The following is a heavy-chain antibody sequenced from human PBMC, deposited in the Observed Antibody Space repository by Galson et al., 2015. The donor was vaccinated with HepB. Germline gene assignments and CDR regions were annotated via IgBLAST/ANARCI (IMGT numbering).Heavy chain of an antibody. Sequence: TLSLTCTVSGGSISSGDYYWSWIRQPPGKGLEWIGYIYHGGSTYYNPSLKSRLTISVDTSKNQFSLKLSSVTAADTAVYYCARETGATFFDNWGQGTLVTVSS. V-gene: IGHV4-30-4*01. CDR3: ARETGATFFDN. CDR2: IYHGGST. CDR1: GGSISSGDYY. J-gene: IGHJ4*02. D-gene: IGHD1-26*01.